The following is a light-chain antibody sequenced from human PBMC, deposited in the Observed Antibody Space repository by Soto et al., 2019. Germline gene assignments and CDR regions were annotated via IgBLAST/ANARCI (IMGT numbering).Light chain of an antibody. J-gene: IGKJ3*01. CDR3: QQCSNLAIP. V-gene: IGKV1-12*01. Sequence: DIQMTQSPSYVSASFGDRVTITCRASQGISSWLAWYQQKPGKAPKLLIYAASSLQSGVPSRFSGSGSGTDFTLTISSLQSEDFAVYYCQQCSNLAIPVGPGTKVDIK. CDR2: AAS. CDR1: QGISSW.